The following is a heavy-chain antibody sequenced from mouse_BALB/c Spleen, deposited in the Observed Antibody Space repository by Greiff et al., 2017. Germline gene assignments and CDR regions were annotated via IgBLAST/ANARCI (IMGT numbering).Heavy chain of an antibody. V-gene: IGHV5-6*01. CDR2: ISSGGSYT. Sequence: EVQWVESGGDLVKPGGSLKLSCAASGFTFSSYGMSWVRQTPDKRLEWVATISSGGSYTYYPDSVKGRFTISRDNAKNTLYLQMSSLKSEDTAMYYCARGGYEYDNAMDDWGQGTSVTVSS. J-gene: IGHJ4*01. CDR1: GFTFSSYG. D-gene: IGHD2-4*01. CDR3: ARGGYEYDNAMDD.